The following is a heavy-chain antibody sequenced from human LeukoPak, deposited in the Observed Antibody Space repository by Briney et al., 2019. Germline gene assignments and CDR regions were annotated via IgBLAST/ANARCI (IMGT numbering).Heavy chain of an antibody. CDR2: ISSSGSYI. CDR1: GFTLSSYS. D-gene: IGHD2-15*01. V-gene: IGHV3-21*01. J-gene: IGHJ4*02. CDR3: ARVSCSGGSCYESNFDY. Sequence: GGSLRLSCAASGFTLSSYSMNWVRQAPGKGLEWVSSISSSGSYIYYADSVKGRFTISRDNAKNSLYLQMNSLRAEDTAVYYCARVSCSGGSCYESNFDYWGQGTRVTVSA.